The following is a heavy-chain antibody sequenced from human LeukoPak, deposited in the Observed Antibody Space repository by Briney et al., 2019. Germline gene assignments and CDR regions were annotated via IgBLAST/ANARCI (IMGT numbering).Heavy chain of an antibody. CDR1: GFTFSSYA. CDR2: ISASGGST. CDR3: AKDHDSGWQDKYFQH. Sequence: GGSLRLSCAASGFTFSSYAMSWVRQPPGKGLEWVSAISASGGSTYYADSVKGRFTISRDSSKNTLYLQMSSLRAEDTAVYYCAKDHDSGWQDKYFQHWGQGTLVTVS. V-gene: IGHV3-23*01. J-gene: IGHJ1*01. D-gene: IGHD6-19*01.